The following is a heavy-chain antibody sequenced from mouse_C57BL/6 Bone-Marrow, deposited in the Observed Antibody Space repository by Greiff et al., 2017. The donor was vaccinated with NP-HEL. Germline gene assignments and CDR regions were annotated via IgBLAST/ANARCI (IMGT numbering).Heavy chain of an antibody. J-gene: IGHJ3*01. CDR1: GFTFSSYA. CDR2: ISSGGDYI. CDR3: TRAPFYYSNYPAWFAY. V-gene: IGHV5-9-1*02. D-gene: IGHD2-5*01. Sequence: EVKLMESGEGLVKPGGSLKLSCAASGFTFSSYAMSWVRQTPEKRLEWVAYISSGGDYIYYADTVKGRFTISRDNARNTLYLQMSSLKSEDTATYYCTRAPFYYSNYPAWFAYWGQGTLVTVSA.